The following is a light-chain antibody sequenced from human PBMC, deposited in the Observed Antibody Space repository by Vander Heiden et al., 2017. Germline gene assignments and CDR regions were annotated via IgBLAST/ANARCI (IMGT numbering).Light chain of an antibody. CDR3: HQYNDYSGGT. J-gene: IGKJ2*01. CDR2: KAS. Sequence: DIQWTQSPSTLSASVGDRLTITCRASQTIPSYLAWYQQKPGEAPKLLIYKASNLESGVPSRFSGSGSGTEFTLTISSLQPDDFATYYCHQYNDYSGGTFGQGTKVEIK. V-gene: IGKV1-5*03. CDR1: QTIPSY.